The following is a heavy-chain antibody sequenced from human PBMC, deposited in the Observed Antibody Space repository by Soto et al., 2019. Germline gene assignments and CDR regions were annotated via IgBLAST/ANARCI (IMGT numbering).Heavy chain of an antibody. CDR3: ARGNGYDVDF. D-gene: IGHD5-12*01. V-gene: IGHV1-3*01. Sequence: WASVKVSCKASGYTFTSYAMHWVRQAPGQSLEWMGWMNAANGDTKYSQKFQGRVTITRDTSASTAYMELSSLRSEDTAVYYCARGNGYDVDFWGQGTLVTVSS. CDR1: GYTFTSYA. J-gene: IGHJ4*02. CDR2: MNAANGDT.